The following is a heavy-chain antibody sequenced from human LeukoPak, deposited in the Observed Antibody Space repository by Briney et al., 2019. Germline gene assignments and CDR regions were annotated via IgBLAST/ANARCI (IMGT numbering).Heavy chain of an antibody. CDR1: GFTFSSYG. CDR3: ARAYSGYDYYDY. CDR2: ISSTGVYI. J-gene: IGHJ4*02. D-gene: IGHD5-12*01. V-gene: IGHV3-21*01. Sequence: GGSLRLSCAASGFTFSSYGMHWVRQAPGKGLEWVSSISSTGVYIHYGDSVKGRFTISRDNAKNSLYLQMNSLRAEDTAVYYCARAYSGYDYYDYWGQGTLVTVSS.